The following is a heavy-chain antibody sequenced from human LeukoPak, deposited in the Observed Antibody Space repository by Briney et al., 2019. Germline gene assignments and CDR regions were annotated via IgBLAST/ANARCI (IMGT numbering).Heavy chain of an antibody. CDR1: GFTFSSYA. V-gene: IGHV3-30*04. Sequence: GRSLRLSCAASGFTFSSYAMHWVRQAPGKGLEWVAVISYDGSNKYYADSVKGRFTISRDNSKNTLYLQMNSLRAEDTAVYYCARARSSYGYGDAFDIWGQGTMVTVSS. D-gene: IGHD5-18*01. J-gene: IGHJ3*02. CDR3: ARARSSYGYGDAFDI. CDR2: ISYDGSNK.